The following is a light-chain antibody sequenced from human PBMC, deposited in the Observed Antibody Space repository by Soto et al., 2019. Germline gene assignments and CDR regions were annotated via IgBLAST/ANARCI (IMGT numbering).Light chain of an antibody. CDR1: QSISSW. Sequence: DIQITQSPSTLSASLVDRVTITCRASQSISSWLGWYQQRPGKAPKLLIYKASSLESGVPSRFSGSGSGTEFTLTISSLQPDDFATYYCQQYNSYSWTFGQGTKVDIK. V-gene: IGKV1-5*03. CDR3: QQYNSYSWT. J-gene: IGKJ1*01. CDR2: KAS.